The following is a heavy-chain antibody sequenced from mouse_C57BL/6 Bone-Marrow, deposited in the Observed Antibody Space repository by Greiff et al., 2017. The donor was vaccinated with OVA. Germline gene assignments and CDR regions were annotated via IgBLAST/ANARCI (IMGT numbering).Heavy chain of an antibody. J-gene: IGHJ3*01. D-gene: IGHD2-1*01. Sequence: QVQLKESGAELVRPGASVKLSCKASGYTFTDYYINWVKQRPGQGLEWIARIYPGSGNTYYNEKFKGKATLTAEKSSSTAYMQLSSLTSEDSAVYFCARSDGNSAWFAYWGQGTLVTVSA. CDR2: IYPGSGNT. CDR1: GYTFTDYY. CDR3: ARSDGNSAWFAY. V-gene: IGHV1-76*01.